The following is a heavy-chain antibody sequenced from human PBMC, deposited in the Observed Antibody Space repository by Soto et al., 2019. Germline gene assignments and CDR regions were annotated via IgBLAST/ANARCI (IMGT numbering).Heavy chain of an antibody. Sequence: SVKVSCKASGYIFSDYYMHWVRQAPGQGLEWMGGIIPIFGTANYAQKFQGRVTITADESTSTAYMELSSLRSEDTAVYYCARSSVTIFGVVIEGDYYYYGMDVWGQGTTVTVSS. J-gene: IGHJ6*02. V-gene: IGHV1-69*13. CDR1: GYIFSDYY. D-gene: IGHD3-3*01. CDR2: IIPIFGTA. CDR3: ARSSVTIFGVVIEGDYYYYGMDV.